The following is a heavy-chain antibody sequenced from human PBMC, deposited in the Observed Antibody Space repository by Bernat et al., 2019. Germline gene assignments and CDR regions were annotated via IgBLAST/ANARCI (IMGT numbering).Heavy chain of an antibody. V-gene: IGHV3-15*01. D-gene: IGHD2-15*01. CDR2: IKSKTDGGAT. CDR3: TTVGYCSGGTCYGFDN. CDR1: GFTFTNAW. Sequence: EVQLVESGGGLVKPGGSLRLFCEASGFTFTNAWMTWVRQAPGKGLEWVGLIKSKTDGGATDYAAPVKGRFIISRDDSKNTAYLQMNSLKTEDTAVYYCTTVGYCSGGTCYGFDNWGQGTLVTVSS. J-gene: IGHJ4*02.